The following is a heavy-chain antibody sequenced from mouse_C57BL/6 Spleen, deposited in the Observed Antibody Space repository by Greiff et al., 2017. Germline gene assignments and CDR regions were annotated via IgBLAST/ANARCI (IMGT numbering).Heavy chain of an antibody. Sequence: VQLQQPGAELVRPGSSVKLSCKASGYTFTSYWMDWVKQRPGQGLAWIGNIYPSDIETHYNQKFKDKATLTVDKSSSTAYMQLSSLTSEDSAVYYCARRNYDGYDYWGQGTTLTVSS. V-gene: IGHV1-61*01. J-gene: IGHJ2*01. D-gene: IGHD2-3*01. CDR1: GYTFTSYW. CDR3: ARRNYDGYDY. CDR2: IYPSDIET.